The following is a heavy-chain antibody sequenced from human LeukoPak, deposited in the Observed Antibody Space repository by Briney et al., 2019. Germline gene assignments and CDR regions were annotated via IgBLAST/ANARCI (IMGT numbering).Heavy chain of an antibody. V-gene: IGHV3-53*01. CDR3: ASWPVVWYGEDS. CDR2: IYGGGST. D-gene: IGHD3-10*01. CDR1: GLSVSSNF. J-gene: IGHJ4*02. Sequence: GGSLRLSRAATGLSVSSNFMSWVRQAPGKGLEWVSVIYGGGSTYYADSVKGRFTISRDTPKNTLYLQMNSLRVEDTAVYYCASWPVVWYGEDSWGQGTLVTVSS.